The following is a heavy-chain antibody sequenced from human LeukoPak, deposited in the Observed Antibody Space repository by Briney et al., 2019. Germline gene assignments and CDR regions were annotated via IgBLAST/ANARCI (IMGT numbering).Heavy chain of an antibody. J-gene: IGHJ4*02. CDR1: GYTFTGYY. CDR2: INPNSGGT. V-gene: IGHV1-2*02. D-gene: IGHD1-26*01. Sequence: GASVKVYCKASGYTFTGYYMQWVRQAPGQGLEWMGWINPNSGGTNYAQKFQGRVTMTRDTSISTAYMELSRLKSDDTAVYYCARESEGGHIDYWGQGTLVTVSS. CDR3: ARESEGGHIDY.